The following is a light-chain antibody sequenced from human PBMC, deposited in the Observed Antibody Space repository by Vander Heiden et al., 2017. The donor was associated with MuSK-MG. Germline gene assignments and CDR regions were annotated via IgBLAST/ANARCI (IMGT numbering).Light chain of an antibody. Sequence: DIVMTQFPDSLAVSLGERATINCPSSQSDLYSTNNKNYLAWYQQKPGQPPKLLIYWASTRESGVPDRFSGSGSGTDFTLTISSLQAEDVAVYYCQQYYRTPWTFGQGTKVEIK. J-gene: IGKJ1*01. V-gene: IGKV4-1*01. CDR3: QQYYRTPWT. CDR1: QSDLYSTNNKNY. CDR2: WAS.